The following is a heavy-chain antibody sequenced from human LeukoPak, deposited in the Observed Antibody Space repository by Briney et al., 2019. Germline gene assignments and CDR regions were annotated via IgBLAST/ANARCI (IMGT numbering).Heavy chain of an antibody. J-gene: IGHJ3*02. V-gene: IGHV1-46*01. Sequence: ASVKVSCKASGYTFTSYYMHWVRQAPGQGLEWMGIINPSGGSTSYAQKLQGRVTMTTDTSTSTAYMELRSLRSDDTAVYYCARDYDIWATRKAFDIWGQGTMVTVSS. CDR1: GYTFTSYY. CDR2: INPSGGST. CDR3: ARDYDIWATRKAFDI. D-gene: IGHD3-9*01.